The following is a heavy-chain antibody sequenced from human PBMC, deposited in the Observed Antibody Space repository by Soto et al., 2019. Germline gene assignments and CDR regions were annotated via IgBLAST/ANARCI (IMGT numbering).Heavy chain of an antibody. CDR1: GFTFDDYA. CDR3: ANIRMDV. J-gene: IGHJ6*02. CDR2: ISWNSGSI. D-gene: IGHD2-2*02. Sequence: GGSLRLSCAASGFTFDDYAMHWVRQAPGKGLEWVSGISWNSGSIGYADSVKGRFTISRDNAKNSLYLQMNSLRAEDTALYYCANIRMDVWGQGTTVTVSS. V-gene: IGHV3-9*01.